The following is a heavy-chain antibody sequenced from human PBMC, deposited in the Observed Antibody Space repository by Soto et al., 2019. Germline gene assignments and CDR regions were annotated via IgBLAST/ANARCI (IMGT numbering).Heavy chain of an antibody. CDR1: GFTFSSYG. J-gene: IGHJ4*02. D-gene: IGHD2-2*01. V-gene: IGHV3-33*01. CDR2: IWYDGSNK. Sequence: GGSLRLSCAASGFTFSSYGMHWVRQAPGKGLEWVAVIWYDGSNKYYADSVKGRFTISRDNSKNTLYLQMNSLRAEDTAVYYCARDPGYCSSTSCYRDGLDYWGQGTLVTVSS. CDR3: ARDPGYCSSTSCYRDGLDY.